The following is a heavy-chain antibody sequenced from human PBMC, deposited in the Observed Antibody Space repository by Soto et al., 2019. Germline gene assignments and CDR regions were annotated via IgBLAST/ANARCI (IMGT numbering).Heavy chain of an antibody. Sequence: EVQLVESGGGVVRPGGSLRLSCAASGFTFDDYGMSWVRQAPGKGLEWVSGINWNGGSTGYADSVKGRFTISRDNAKNSLYLQMNSRRAEDTALYHCARAGYCSSTSCYAYYYYYMDVWGKGTTVTVSS. CDR1: GFTFDDYG. V-gene: IGHV3-20*01. D-gene: IGHD2-2*01. J-gene: IGHJ6*03. CDR3: ARAGYCSSTSCYAYYYYYMDV. CDR2: INWNGGST.